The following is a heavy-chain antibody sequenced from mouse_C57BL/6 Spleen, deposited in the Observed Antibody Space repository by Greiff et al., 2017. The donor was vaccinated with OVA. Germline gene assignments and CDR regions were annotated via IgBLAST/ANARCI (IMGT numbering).Heavy chain of an antibody. V-gene: IGHV5-17*01. D-gene: IGHD1-3*01. J-gene: IGHJ2*01. CDR2: ISSGSSTI. CDR1: GFTFSDYG. CDR3: ARSKSKGGDY. Sequence: EVKLVESGGGLVKPGGFLKLSCAASGFTFSDYGMHWVRQAPEKGLEWVVYISSGSSTIYYADTVKGRVTNSRDNAKNTLFLQMTSLRAEDTAMYYCARSKSKGGDYWGQGTTLTVSS.